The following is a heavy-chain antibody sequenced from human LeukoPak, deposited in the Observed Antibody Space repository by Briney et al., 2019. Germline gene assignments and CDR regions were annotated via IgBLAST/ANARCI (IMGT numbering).Heavy chain of an antibody. J-gene: IGHJ4*02. V-gene: IGHV3-33*01. CDR3: ARAAYDSSGYLTL. CDR2: IWYDGTNK. CDR1: GFTFSSYG. Sequence: GGSLRLSCAASGFTFSSYGMHWVRQAPGKGLEWVAVIWYDGTNKYYADSVKGRFTISRDNSRNTLFLQMNSLRAEDTAVYYCARAAYDSSGYLTLWGQGTLVTVSS. D-gene: IGHD3-22*01.